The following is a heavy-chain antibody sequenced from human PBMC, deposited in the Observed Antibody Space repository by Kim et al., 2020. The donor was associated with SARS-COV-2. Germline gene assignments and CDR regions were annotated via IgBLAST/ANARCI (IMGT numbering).Heavy chain of an antibody. CDR2: FNPVGNTA. J-gene: IGHJ4*02. CDR3: AGSEAVTIDS. D-gene: IGHD4-17*01. V-gene: IGHV1-46*01. CDR1: LYSFTDYY. Sequence: ASVKVSCKASLYSFTDYYIHWVRQAPGQGLEWLGIFNPVGNTATYAQKFQGRITMTRDTSTTTLYMQLRSLRSDDTAVYYCAGSEAVTIDSWGQGTLVTVSS.